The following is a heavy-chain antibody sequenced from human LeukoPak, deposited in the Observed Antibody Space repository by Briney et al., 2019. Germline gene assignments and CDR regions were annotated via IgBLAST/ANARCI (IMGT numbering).Heavy chain of an antibody. Sequence: GGSLRLSCAASGFTFSNAWMSWVRQAPGKGLEWVANIKQDGSEKYYVDSVKGRFTISRDNAKNSLYLQMNSLRAEDTAVYYCARDKAAADNWFDPWGQGTLVTVSS. J-gene: IGHJ5*02. V-gene: IGHV3-7*01. CDR3: ARDKAAADNWFDP. CDR1: GFTFSNAW. D-gene: IGHD6-13*01. CDR2: IKQDGSEK.